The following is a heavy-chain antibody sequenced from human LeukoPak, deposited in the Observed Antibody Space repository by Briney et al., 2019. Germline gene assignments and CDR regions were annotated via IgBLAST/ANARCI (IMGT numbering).Heavy chain of an antibody. D-gene: IGHD3-3*01. J-gene: IGHJ6*03. CDR1: GGSISSYY. V-gene: IGHV4-34*01. CDR3: ARCGKKNYDFWSGHYYYYYMDV. Sequence: SETLSLTCTVSGGSISSYYWSWIRQPPGKGLEWIGEINHSGSTNYNPSLKSRVTISVDTSKNQFSLKLSSVTAADTAVYYCARCGKKNYDFWSGHYYYYYMDVWGKGTTVTVSS. CDR2: INHSGST.